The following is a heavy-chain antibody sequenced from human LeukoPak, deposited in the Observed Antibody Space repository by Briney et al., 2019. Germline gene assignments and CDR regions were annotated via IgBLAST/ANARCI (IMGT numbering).Heavy chain of an antibody. Sequence: PGGSLRLSCAASGFTFSSYEMNWVRQAPGKGLEWVSYISSSGSTICYADSVKGRFTISRDNAKNSLYLQMNSLRAEDTAVYYCARDRFYDYGDSGMDVWGKGTTVTISS. J-gene: IGHJ6*03. D-gene: IGHD4-17*01. CDR2: ISSSGSTI. CDR1: GFTFSSYE. CDR3: ARDRFYDYGDSGMDV. V-gene: IGHV3-48*03.